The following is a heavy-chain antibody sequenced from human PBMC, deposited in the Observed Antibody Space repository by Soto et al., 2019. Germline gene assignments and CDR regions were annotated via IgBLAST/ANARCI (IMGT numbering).Heavy chain of an antibody. Sequence: PSETLSLSCTVSGGSISSGGYYWSWIRQQPGKGPEWIGYIYYSGSTYYNPSLKSRVTISVDTSKNQFSLKLSSVTAADTAVFYCAREFGLRYFDWPSENYYYYMDVWGKGTTVT. CDR3: AREFGLRYFDWPSENYYYYMDV. CDR2: IYYSGST. J-gene: IGHJ6*03. V-gene: IGHV4-31*03. CDR1: GGSISSGGYY. D-gene: IGHD3-9*01.